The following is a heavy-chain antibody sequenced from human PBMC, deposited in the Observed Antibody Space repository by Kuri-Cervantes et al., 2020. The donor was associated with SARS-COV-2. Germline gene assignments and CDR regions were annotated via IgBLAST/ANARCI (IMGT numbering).Heavy chain of an antibody. CDR1: GFTFSSYD. J-gene: IGHJ3*02. CDR2: IGTAGDT. Sequence: GESLKISCAASGFTFSSYDMHWVRHATGKGLEWVSAIGTAGDTYYPGSVKGRFTISRENAKNSLYLQMNSLRAGDTAVYYCAREMKEGAVMGAFDIWGQGTMVTVSS. V-gene: IGHV3-13*04. CDR3: AREMKEGAVMGAFDI. D-gene: IGHD1-26*01.